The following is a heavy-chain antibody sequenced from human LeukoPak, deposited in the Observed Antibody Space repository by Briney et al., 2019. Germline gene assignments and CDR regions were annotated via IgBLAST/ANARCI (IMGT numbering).Heavy chain of an antibody. Sequence: PGGSLTLSCAASVFTVSSKYMSWLRQAPGKGLEWVSVIYSGGSTYYADSVKGRFTISRDNSKNTVYLQMNSLRAEDTAVYYCARESSGWLQLFDYWGQGTLVTVSS. CDR3: ARESSGWLQLFDY. V-gene: IGHV3-66*01. CDR2: IYSGGST. CDR1: VFTVSSKY. D-gene: IGHD5-24*01. J-gene: IGHJ4*02.